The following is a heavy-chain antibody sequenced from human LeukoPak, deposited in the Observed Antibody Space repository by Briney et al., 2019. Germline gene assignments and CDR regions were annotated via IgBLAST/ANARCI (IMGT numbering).Heavy chain of an antibody. CDR1: GGSFSGYY. CDR3: ARAGYYGSESYGIYYFDY. V-gene: IGHV4-34*01. Sequence: SETLSLTCAVYGGSFSGYYWSWIRQPPGKGLEWIGEINHSGSTNYNPSLKSRVTISVDTSKNQFSLKLSSVTAADTAVYYCARAGYYGSESYGIYYFDYWGQGTLVTVSS. CDR2: INHSGST. D-gene: IGHD3-10*01. J-gene: IGHJ4*02.